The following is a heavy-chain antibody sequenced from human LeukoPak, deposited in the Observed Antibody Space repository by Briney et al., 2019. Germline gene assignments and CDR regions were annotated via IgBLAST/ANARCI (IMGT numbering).Heavy chain of an antibody. D-gene: IGHD1-26*01. J-gene: IGHJ4*02. V-gene: IGHV3-7*01. CDR3: ARVNVVVGATGYFDF. Sequence: GGSLRLSCAASGFSFSRSWMNWVRQVPGKGLEWVGNIKEDGSEKYHVDSVEGRFTISRANAKNTLYLQMNSLRAEDTAVYYCARVNVVVGATGYFDFWGQGTLVTVSS. CDR1: GFSFSRSW. CDR2: IKEDGSEK.